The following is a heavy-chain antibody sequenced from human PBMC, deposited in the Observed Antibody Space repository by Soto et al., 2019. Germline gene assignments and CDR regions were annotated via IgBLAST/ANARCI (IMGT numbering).Heavy chain of an antibody. V-gene: IGHV3-30-3*01. Sequence: QVQLVESGGGVVQPGRCLRLSCAASGFTFSSYGIHWVRQAPGKGLEWVAMISYDGSNKQYADSVKGRFTISRDNSENTVYLQMNSLRAEDKAVYYCARDISGRYKIDYWGQGTLVPVSS. J-gene: IGHJ4*02. D-gene: IGHD1-26*01. CDR3: ARDISGRYKIDY. CDR2: ISYDGSNK. CDR1: GFTFSSYG.